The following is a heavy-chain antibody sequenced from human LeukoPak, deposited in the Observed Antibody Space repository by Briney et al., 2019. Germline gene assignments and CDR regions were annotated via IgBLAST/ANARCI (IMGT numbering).Heavy chain of an antibody. CDR1: GFTFSSYS. CDR3: ARDWGG. Sequence: GGSLRLSCAASGFTFSSYSMNWVRQAPGKGLEWVSSISSSSGYIYYADSVKGRFTISRDNAKNSLYLQMNSLRAEDTAVYYYARDWGGWGQGTLVTVSS. V-gene: IGHV3-21*01. CDR2: ISSSSGYI. J-gene: IGHJ4*02. D-gene: IGHD3-10*01.